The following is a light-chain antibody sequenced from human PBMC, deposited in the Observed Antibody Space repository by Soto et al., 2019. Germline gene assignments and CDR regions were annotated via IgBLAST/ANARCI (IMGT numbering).Light chain of an antibody. J-gene: IGKJ3*01. V-gene: IGKV1-27*01. CDR1: QGIGNY. CDR2: AAA. CDR3: KNYNSAPLVT. Sequence: DIQMTQSPSSLSASVGDRVTITCRASQGIGNYLAWYQQKPGNVPKLLIYAAATLQSGVPSLFSGSGSGTDFTLTISSLQPEDVATYYCKNYNSAPLVTFGPGTKVDIK.